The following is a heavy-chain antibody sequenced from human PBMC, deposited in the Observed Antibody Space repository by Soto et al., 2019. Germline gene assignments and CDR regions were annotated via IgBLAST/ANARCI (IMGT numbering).Heavy chain of an antibody. CDR2: ISWNSGGI. J-gene: IGHJ5*02. CDR3: TNSLGPQLDNNWFDP. Sequence: EVQLVESGGGLVQPGRSLRLSCAASGFTFDDYDMHWVRQAPGKGLAWVSGISWNSGGIAYVDSVKGRFTISRDNAQRCLHLEMNSLRSDDTALYYCTNSLGPQLDNNWFDPWGQGTLVTVSS. D-gene: IGHD6-13*01. CDR1: GFTFDDYD. V-gene: IGHV3-9*01.